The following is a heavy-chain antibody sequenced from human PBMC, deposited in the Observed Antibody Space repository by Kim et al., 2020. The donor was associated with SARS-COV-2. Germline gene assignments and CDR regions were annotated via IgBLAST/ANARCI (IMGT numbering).Heavy chain of an antibody. CDR3: ARDVGYYYDSSPHYLGDAFDI. J-gene: IGHJ3*02. Sequence: SETLSLTCTVSGGSISSGSYYWSWIRQPAGKGLEWIGRIYTSGSTNYNPSLKSRVTISVDTSKNQFSLKLSSVTAADTAVYYCARDVGYYYDSSPHYLGDAFDIGGQGTMVTVSS. CDR1: GGSISSGSYY. V-gene: IGHV4-61*02. D-gene: IGHD3-22*01. CDR2: IYTSGST.